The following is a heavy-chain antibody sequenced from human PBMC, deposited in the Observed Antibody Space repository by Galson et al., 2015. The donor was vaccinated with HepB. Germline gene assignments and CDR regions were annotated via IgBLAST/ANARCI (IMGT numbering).Heavy chain of an antibody. Sequence: SLRLSCAASGFTFSSYGMHWVRQAPGKGLEWVAVISYDGSNKYYADSVKGRFTISRDNSKNTLYLQMNSLRAEDTAVYHCAALEMATPIIGDSWGQGTLVTVSS. V-gene: IGHV3-30*03. CDR3: AALEMATPIIGDS. D-gene: IGHD5-24*01. J-gene: IGHJ4*02. CDR1: GFTFSSYG. CDR2: ISYDGSNK.